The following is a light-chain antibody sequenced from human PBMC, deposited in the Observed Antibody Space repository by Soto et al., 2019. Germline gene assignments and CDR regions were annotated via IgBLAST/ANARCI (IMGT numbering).Light chain of an antibody. V-gene: IGKV1-39*01. J-gene: IGKJ5*01. CDR2: GAS. CDR1: QIIVTH. Sequence: DVLVTQSPSSLSASVGDSVTITCRASQIIVTHLSWYQQRPGKAPTLLIYGASTLQRGVPSRFSGSGSGTDFTLTISNLQPEDSATYYCQQTYSTPITFGRGTRLEIK. CDR3: QQTYSTPIT.